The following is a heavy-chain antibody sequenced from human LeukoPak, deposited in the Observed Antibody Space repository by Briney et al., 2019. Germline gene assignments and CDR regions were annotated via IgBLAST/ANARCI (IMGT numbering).Heavy chain of an antibody. CDR3: VIPVYYDFWSGYYSY. D-gene: IGHD3-3*01. Sequence: GASVKVSCKASGYTFTSYGISWVRQAPGQGLEWMGWISAYNGNTNYAQKLQGRVTMTTDTSTSTAYMELRSLRSDDTAVYYCVIPVYYDFWSGYYSYWGQGTLVTASS. CDR1: GYTFTSYG. V-gene: IGHV1-18*01. J-gene: IGHJ4*02. CDR2: ISAYNGNT.